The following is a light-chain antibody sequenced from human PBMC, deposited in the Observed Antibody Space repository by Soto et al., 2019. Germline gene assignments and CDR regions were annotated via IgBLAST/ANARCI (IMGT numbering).Light chain of an antibody. CDR1: SSNIGARYD. CDR3: QSYDSSLSAVV. V-gene: IGLV1-40*01. J-gene: IGLJ2*01. CDR2: GNS. Sequence: QSALTQPPSVSGAPDQRVTISCTGSSSNIGARYDVHWYQQFPGTAPKLLIYGNSNRPSGVPVRFSASKSGASASLAITGLQAEDEAEYYCQSYDSSLSAVVFGGGTKLTVL.